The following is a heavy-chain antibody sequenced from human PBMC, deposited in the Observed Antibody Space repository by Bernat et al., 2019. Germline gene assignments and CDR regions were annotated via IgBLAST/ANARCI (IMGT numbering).Heavy chain of an antibody. Sequence: EVQLLESGGDFVQPVGSLRLYCVASGFTFCSNAMAWVRQGPRKWLEWLSGISGSGCSTYSADTVKGRFTIYRDTSKTTLYLQMNSLRAEDTAVYFCAKEYVSRSSLSFDYWGQATLVTVSS. CDR2: ISGSGCST. CDR1: GFTFCSNA. V-gene: IGHV3-23*01. J-gene: IGHJ4*02. D-gene: IGHD3-16*01. CDR3: AKEYVSRSSLSFDY.